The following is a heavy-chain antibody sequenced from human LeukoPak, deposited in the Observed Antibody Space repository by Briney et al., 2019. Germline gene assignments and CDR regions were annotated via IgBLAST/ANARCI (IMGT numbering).Heavy chain of an antibody. CDR3: AQSSGYNYAVS. D-gene: IGHD5-18*01. J-gene: IGHJ5*02. CDR1: GFTCNNYA. CDR2: ISGGGRNT. V-gene: IGHV3-23*01. Sequence: GVSLRRSSLAPGFTCNNYARTWVGQAPGKGLKWCSSISGGGRNTDYAYSVKGRFTISRDNSKNTVYLQLNSLRVDGTAVFYWAQSSGYNYAVSWGQGTPVAVSS.